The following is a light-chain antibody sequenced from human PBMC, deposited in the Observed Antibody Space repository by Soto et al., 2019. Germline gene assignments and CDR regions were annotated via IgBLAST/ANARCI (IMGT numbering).Light chain of an antibody. V-gene: IGKV3-15*01. Sequence: VLTQFPATLSLSPGERATLSCRASQSVRGNLAWYQQKPGQAPRLLIYDSSTRAAGIPLRFSGTGSGTDFTLTVTGLQYEDFAVYFCQQYNHWPPLTFGGGTRVEIK. J-gene: IGKJ4*01. CDR2: DSS. CDR1: QSVRGN. CDR3: QQYNHWPPLT.